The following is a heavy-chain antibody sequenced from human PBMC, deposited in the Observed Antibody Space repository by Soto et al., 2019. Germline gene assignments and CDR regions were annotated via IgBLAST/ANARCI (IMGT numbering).Heavy chain of an antibody. J-gene: IGHJ4*02. V-gene: IGHV4-31*03. CDR1: GGTITTGGDF. CDR3: ARVVSGSYLDY. D-gene: IGHD1-26*01. CDR2: IYYSGTT. Sequence: SETLSLTCTVSGGTITTGGDFWSWIRQYPGKGLEWIGYIYYSGTTHYNPSLKSRVTISIDTSKNQFSLNLSSVTAADTAVYYCARVVSGSYLDYWGQGTLVTVS.